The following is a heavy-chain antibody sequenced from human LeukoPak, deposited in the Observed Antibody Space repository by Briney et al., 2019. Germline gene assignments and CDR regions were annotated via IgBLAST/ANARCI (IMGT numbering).Heavy chain of an antibody. V-gene: IGHV1-18*01. D-gene: IGHD1-26*01. CDR1: GYTFTSYG. Sequence: ASVKVSCKASGYTFTSYGISWVRQAPGQGLEWMGWISAYNGNTNYAQKLQGRVTMTTDTSTSTAYVELRSLRSDDTAVYYCAREVGAPASDAFDIWGQGTMVTVSS. J-gene: IGHJ3*02. CDR2: ISAYNGNT. CDR3: AREVGAPASDAFDI.